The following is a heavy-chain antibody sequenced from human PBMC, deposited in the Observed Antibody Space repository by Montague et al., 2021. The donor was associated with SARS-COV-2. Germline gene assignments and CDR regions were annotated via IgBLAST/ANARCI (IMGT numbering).Heavy chain of an antibody. D-gene: IGHD3-3*01. CDR1: GGSISSGGYY. V-gene: IGHV4-31*03. J-gene: IGHJ2*01. CDR2: IYYSGST. Sequence: TLSLTCTVSGGSISSGGYYWGWIRQHPGKGLEWIGFIYYSGSTYYXXXLKSRVTISVDTSKNQFSLKLSSVTAADTAVYYCARDPINRITIFGVVTRGWYFDLWGRGTLVTVSS. CDR3: ARDPINRITIFGVVTRGWYFDL.